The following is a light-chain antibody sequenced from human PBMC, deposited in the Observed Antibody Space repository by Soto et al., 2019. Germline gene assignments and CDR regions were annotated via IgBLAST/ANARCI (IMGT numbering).Light chain of an antibody. CDR1: QSLYSN. V-gene: IGKV3D-15*01. Sequence: EIVMMQSPATLSVSPGERVTLSCRASQSLYSNLAWYQQKPGQAPRLLIYGASTRATGIPARFSASGSGTEFTLTISSLQSEDFAVYYCQQYNTRPLTFGGGTKLEIK. J-gene: IGKJ4*01. CDR2: GAS. CDR3: QQYNTRPLT.